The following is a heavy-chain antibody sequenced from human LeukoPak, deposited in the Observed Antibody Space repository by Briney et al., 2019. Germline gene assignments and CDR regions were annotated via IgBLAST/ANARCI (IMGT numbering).Heavy chain of an antibody. J-gene: IGHJ5*02. D-gene: IGHD2/OR15-2a*01. CDR2: INHSGST. CDR3: ARRITVFYWFDP. CDR1: GGSFSEYY. Sequence: SETLSLTCAVYGGSFSEYYWSWIRQPPGKGLEWIGEINHSGSTNYNPSLKSRVTISLVTSKNQFSLKLSSVTAADTAVYYCARRITVFYWFDPWDQGTLVTVSS. V-gene: IGHV4-34*01.